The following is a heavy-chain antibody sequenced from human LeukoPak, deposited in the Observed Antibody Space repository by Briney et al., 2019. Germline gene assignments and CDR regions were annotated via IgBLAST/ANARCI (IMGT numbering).Heavy chain of an antibody. CDR2: IKQDGSEI. CDR3: AREDHSKYEY. J-gene: IGHJ4*02. Sequence: GGSLRLSCVASGFPFSNYWMSWVRQAPGKGPEWVASIKQDGSEIFYVDSVKGRFTISKDNAKNSLYLLMNSLRAEDTGVYYCAREDHSKYEYWGQGTLVTVSS. D-gene: IGHD4-11*01. CDR1: GFPFSNYW. V-gene: IGHV3-7*01.